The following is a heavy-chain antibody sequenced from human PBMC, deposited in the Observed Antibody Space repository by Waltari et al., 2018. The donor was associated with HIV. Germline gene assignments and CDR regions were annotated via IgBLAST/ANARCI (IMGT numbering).Heavy chain of an antibody. CDR1: GFTFSSYG. Sequence: QVQLVESGGGVVQPGRSLRLSCAASGFTFSSYGMHWVRQAPGKGREWVSVISYDGSNKYYADSVKGRFTISRDNSKNTLYLQMNSLRAEDTAVYYCAKGQVSSGWYNFDYWGQGTLVTVSS. J-gene: IGHJ4*02. CDR2: ISYDGSNK. V-gene: IGHV3-30*18. D-gene: IGHD6-19*01. CDR3: AKGQVSSGWYNFDY.